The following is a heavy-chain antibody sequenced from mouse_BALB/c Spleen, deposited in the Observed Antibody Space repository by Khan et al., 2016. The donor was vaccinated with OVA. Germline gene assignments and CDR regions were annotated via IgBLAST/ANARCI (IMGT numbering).Heavy chain of an antibody. CDR2: ISYSGST. Sequence: EVQLQESGPGLVKPSQSLSLTCTVTGYSITSNYAWNWIRQFPGNKLEWMGYISYSGSTNYNPSLKSRLSITRDTSKNQFFLQLNSVTPEDTATYYCARGNYYGYAMDYWGQGTSITVSS. V-gene: IGHV3-2*02. J-gene: IGHJ4*01. CDR1: GYSITSNYA. CDR3: ARGNYYGYAMDY. D-gene: IGHD1-1*01.